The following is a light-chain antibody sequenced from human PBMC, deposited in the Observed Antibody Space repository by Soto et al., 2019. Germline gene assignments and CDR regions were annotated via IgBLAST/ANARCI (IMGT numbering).Light chain of an antibody. Sequence: TQFPGILSASPGEGVTLSCRAAQDVTTNFAWYQQKPGQPPRLLIYDASKRATGIPARFSGSGSGTDFTLTISSLEAEDFAVYYCHQRSNWLDTFGQGTRLEI. V-gene: IGKV3D-11*01. CDR3: HQRSNWLDT. CDR2: DAS. J-gene: IGKJ5*01. CDR1: QDVTTN.